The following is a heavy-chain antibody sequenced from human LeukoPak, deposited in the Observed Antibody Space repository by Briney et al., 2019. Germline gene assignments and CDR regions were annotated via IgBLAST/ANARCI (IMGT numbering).Heavy chain of an antibody. CDR3: ASEDTAMVYYFDY. V-gene: IGHV1-69*04. D-gene: IGHD5-18*01. CDR1: GGTFSSYA. Sequence: SVKVSCKAPGGTFSSYAISWVRQAPGQGLEWMGRIIPILGIANYAQKFQGRVTITADKSTSTAYMELSSLRSEDTAVYYCASEDTAMVYYFDYWGQGTLVTVSS. J-gene: IGHJ4*02. CDR2: IIPILGIA.